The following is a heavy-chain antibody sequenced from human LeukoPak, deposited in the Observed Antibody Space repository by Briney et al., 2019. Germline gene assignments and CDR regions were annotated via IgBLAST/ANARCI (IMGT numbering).Heavy chain of an antibody. CDR2: IKSKTDGGTT. Sequence: PSETLSLTCTVYVGSFSDYNWSWIRQPPGKGLEWVGRIKSKTDGGTTDYAAPVKGRFTISRDDSKNTLYLQMNSLKTEDTAVYYCTTALGTTRPPGIAAEGYYYMDVWGKGTTVTVSS. J-gene: IGHJ6*03. D-gene: IGHD6-13*01. CDR1: VGSFSDYN. V-gene: IGHV3-15*01. CDR3: TTALGTTRPPGIAAEGYYYMDV.